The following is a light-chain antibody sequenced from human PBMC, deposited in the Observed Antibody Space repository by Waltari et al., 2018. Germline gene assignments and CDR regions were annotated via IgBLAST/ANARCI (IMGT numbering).Light chain of an antibody. Sequence: QSALTQPPSVSGSPGQSVSISCTDTSGDVGFYNRVSWYQQSPGTAPKLRVYEGNNRPSGVPGRFFGSNSGNAASLTISGLQAEDEADYFCSLYTSSSTYVFGTGTKVTVL. J-gene: IGLJ1*01. CDR1: SGDVGFYNR. V-gene: IGLV2-18*01. CDR2: EGN. CDR3: SLYTSSSTYV.